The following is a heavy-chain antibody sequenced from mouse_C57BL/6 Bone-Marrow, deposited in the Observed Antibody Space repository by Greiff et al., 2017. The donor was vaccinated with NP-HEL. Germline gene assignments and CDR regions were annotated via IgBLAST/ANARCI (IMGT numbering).Heavy chain of an antibody. V-gene: IGHV10-1*01. CDR3: VRQGYDGYYLDY. J-gene: IGHJ2*01. D-gene: IGHD2-3*01. Sequence: LVESGGGLVQPKGSLKLSCAASGFSFNTYAMNWVRQAPGKGLEWVARIRSKSNNYATYYADSLKDRFTISRYDSESMLYLQMNNLKAEDTAMYYCVRQGYDGYYLDYWGQGTTLTVSS. CDR2: IRSKSNNYAT. CDR1: GFSFNTYA.